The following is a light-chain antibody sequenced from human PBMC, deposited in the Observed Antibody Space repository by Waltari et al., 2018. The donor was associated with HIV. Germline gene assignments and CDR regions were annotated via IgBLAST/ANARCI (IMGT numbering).Light chain of an antibody. CDR3: QQADSVPWT. V-gene: IGKV1-12*01. CDR2: LAS. CDR1: QEIDSY. J-gene: IGKJ1*01. Sequence: DIQMTQSPSSGSPSVENRATLTGRASQEIDSYLAWYQQKPGKAPRLLIYLASRLQSGVPSRFSGSGSGTDFTLTISSLQPEDFATYYCQQADSVPWTFGQGTKVEIK.